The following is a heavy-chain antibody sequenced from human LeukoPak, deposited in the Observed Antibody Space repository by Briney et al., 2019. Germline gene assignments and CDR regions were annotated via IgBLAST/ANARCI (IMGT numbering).Heavy chain of an antibody. CDR2: INHSGST. V-gene: IGHV4-34*01. J-gene: IGHJ4*02. CDR3: ARVADQQLLALGY. D-gene: IGHD1-26*01. CDR1: GGSFSGYY. Sequence: SETLSLTCAVHGGSFSGYYWSWIRQPPGKGLEWIGEINHSGSTNYNPSLKSRVTISVDTSKNQFSLKLSSVTAADTAVYYCARVADQQLLALGYWGQGTLVTVSS.